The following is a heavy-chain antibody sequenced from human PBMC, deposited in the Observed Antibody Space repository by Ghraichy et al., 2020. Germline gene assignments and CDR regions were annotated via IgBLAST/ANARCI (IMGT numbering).Heavy chain of an antibody. J-gene: IGHJ4*02. Sequence: ASVKVSCKASGYTFTSYGISWVRQAPGQGLEWMGWISAYNGNTNYAQKLQGRVTMTTDTSTSTAYMELRSLRSDDTAVYYCARDRIPGWQQMSHGGYDYWGQGTLVTVSS. CDR2: ISAYNGNT. CDR3: ARDRIPGWQQMSHGGYDY. V-gene: IGHV1-18*04. CDR1: GYTFTSYG. D-gene: IGHD4-23*01.